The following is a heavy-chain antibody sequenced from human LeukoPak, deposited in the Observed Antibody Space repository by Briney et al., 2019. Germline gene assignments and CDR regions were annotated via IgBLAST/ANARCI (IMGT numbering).Heavy chain of an antibody. CDR2: INHSGST. Sequence: SETLSLTCAVYGGSFSGYYWSWIRQPPGKGLEWIGEINHSGSTNYNPSLKSRVTISVDTSKNQFSLKLSSVTAADTAVYYCARLGDYYYYMDVWGKGTTVTVSS. J-gene: IGHJ6*03. D-gene: IGHD7-27*01. CDR3: ARLGDYYYYMDV. CDR1: GGSFSGYY. V-gene: IGHV4-34*01.